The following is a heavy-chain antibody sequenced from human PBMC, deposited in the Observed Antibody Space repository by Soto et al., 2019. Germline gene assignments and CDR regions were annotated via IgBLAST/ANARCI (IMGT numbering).Heavy chain of an antibody. D-gene: IGHD5-18*01. Sequence: QVQLVQSGAEVKKPGASVKVSCKASGYTFTSYGISWVRQAPGQGLEWMGWISAYNGNTNYAQKLQGRVTMTTDTSXTTAYMELRSLRSDDTAVYYCAREVSSYGWGGAFDIWGQGTMVTVSS. CDR3: AREVSSYGWGGAFDI. CDR2: ISAYNGNT. CDR1: GYTFTSYG. J-gene: IGHJ3*02. V-gene: IGHV1-18*01.